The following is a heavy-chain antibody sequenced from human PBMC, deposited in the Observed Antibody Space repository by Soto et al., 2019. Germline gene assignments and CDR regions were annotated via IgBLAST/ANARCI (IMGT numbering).Heavy chain of an antibody. CDR1: GFTFASYA. Sequence: PGGSLRLSCAASGFTFASYAMSWVRQAPGKGLEWVSLISAPGVGSYYADSVKGRFTISRDNSKNTIYLQMGSLRADDTALYYCAKDRREGGNYGFYFEHWGHGTMVTV. CDR3: AKDRREGGNYGFYFEH. V-gene: IGHV3-23*01. CDR2: ISAPGVGS. J-gene: IGHJ5*02. D-gene: IGHD4-17*01.